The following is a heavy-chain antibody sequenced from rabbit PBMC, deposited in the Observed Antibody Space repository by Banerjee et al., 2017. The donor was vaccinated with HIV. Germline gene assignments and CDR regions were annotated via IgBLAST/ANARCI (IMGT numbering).Heavy chain of an antibody. Sequence: QSLEESGGDLVKPGASLTLTCTASGFDFSSNAMCWVRQAPGKGLEWIGCIDSNDRTYYASWAKGRFTISKTSSTTVTLQMTGLTAADTATYFCARFRYDDYYVNLWGPGTLVT. CDR2: IDSNDRT. CDR1: GFDFSSNA. V-gene: IGHV1S40*01. J-gene: IGHJ4*01. CDR3: ARFRYDDYYVNL. D-gene: IGHD2-1*01.